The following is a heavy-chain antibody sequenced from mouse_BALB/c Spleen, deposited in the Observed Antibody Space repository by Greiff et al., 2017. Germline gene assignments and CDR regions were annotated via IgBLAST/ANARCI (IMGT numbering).Heavy chain of an antibody. CDR1: GYTFTDYW. Sequence: QVQLQQPGAELVMPGASVKMSCKASGYTFTDYWMHWVKQRPGQGLEWIGYINPSTGYTEYNQKFKDKATLTADKSSSTAYMQLSSLTSEDSAVYYCARSGDYGSSAFAYWGQGTLVTVSA. J-gene: IGHJ3*01. CDR3: ARSGDYGSSAFAY. CDR2: INPSTGYT. D-gene: IGHD1-1*01. V-gene: IGHV1S26*01.